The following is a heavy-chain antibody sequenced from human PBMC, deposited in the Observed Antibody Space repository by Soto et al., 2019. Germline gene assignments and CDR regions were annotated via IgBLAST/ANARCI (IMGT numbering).Heavy chain of an antibody. Sequence: ASVKVSCKASGYTLTTFFMHWVRQAPGQGLERMVVINPGYPAGRSTTYEQKFQGRVTMTTDTSTSTVYMELSRLRSDDTAVYYCAREANVAGATTGMDVCGQGTTVTVSS. CDR1: GYTLTTFF. D-gene: IGHD1-26*01. CDR2: INPGYPAGRST. CDR3: AREANVAGATTGMDV. V-gene: IGHV1-46*01. J-gene: IGHJ6*02.